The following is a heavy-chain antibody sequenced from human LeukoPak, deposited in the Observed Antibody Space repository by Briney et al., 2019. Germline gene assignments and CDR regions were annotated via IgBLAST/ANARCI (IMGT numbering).Heavy chain of an antibody. CDR2: INHSGST. J-gene: IGHJ3*02. CDR3: ARHYSVLASGWTPEGAFDI. Sequence: PSETLSLTCAVYGGSFSGYYWSWLRQPPGKGLEWIGEINHSGSTNYNPSLKSRVTISVDTSKNQFSLKLSSVTAADTAVYYCARHYSVLASGWTPEGAFDIWGQGTMVTVSS. V-gene: IGHV4-34*01. CDR1: GGSFSGYY. D-gene: IGHD5/OR15-5a*01.